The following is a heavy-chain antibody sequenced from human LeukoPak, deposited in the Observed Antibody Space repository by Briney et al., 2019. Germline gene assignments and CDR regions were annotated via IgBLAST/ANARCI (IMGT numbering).Heavy chain of an antibody. D-gene: IGHD2-15*01. V-gene: IGHV3-23*01. J-gene: IGHJ4*02. CDR1: GFTFSSYA. CDR3: AKVGVAATGYFDY. CDR2: ISGSGGST. Sequence: HTGRSLRLSCAASGFTFSSYAMSWVRQAPGKGLEWVSAISGSGGSTYYADSVKGRFTISRDNSKNTLYLQMNSLRAEDTAVYYCAKVGVAATGYFDYWGQGTLVTVSS.